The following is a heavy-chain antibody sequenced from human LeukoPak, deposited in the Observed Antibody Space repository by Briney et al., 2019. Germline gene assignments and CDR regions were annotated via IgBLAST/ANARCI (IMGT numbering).Heavy chain of an antibody. CDR3: ARDLIYGSGSEYFDY. D-gene: IGHD3-10*01. CDR2: IKQDGSEE. Sequence: GGSLRLSCAASGFTFSSYWMSWVRQAPGKGLEWVANIKQDGSEEYYVDSVKGRFTISRDNAKNSLYLQMNSLRAEDTAVYYCARDLIYGSGSEYFDYWGQGTLVTVSS. CDR1: GFTFSSYW. J-gene: IGHJ4*02. V-gene: IGHV3-7*01.